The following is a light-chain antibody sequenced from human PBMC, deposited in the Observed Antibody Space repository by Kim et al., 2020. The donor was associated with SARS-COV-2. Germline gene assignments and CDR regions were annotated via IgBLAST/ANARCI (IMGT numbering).Light chain of an antibody. V-gene: IGKV3D-15*01. J-gene: IGKJ4*01. CDR1: QTVSST. Sequence: SVSPGERATSSCRASQTVSSTLAWYKQNPGQAPGSLTNGASLRATGIQARFSGSGFGTEFTLTISSLRSEDFAVYYCQRYYDWPLTFGGGTRWIS. CDR3: QRYYDWPLT. CDR2: GAS.